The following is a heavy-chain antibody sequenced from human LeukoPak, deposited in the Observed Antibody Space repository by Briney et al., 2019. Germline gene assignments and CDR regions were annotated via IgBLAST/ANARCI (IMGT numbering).Heavy chain of an antibody. D-gene: IGHD3-10*01. CDR2: INQDGSEK. V-gene: IGHV3-7*01. CDR3: ARAGGETKVPFDY. J-gene: IGHJ4*02. Sequence: INQDGSEKYYVDSVKGRFTISRDNAKNSLYLQMNSLRAEDTAVYYYARAGGETKVPFDYWGQGTLVTVSS.